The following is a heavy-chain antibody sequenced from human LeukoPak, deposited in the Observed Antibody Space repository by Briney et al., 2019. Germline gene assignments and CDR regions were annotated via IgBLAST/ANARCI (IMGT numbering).Heavy chain of an antibody. CDR1: GGSISSSSYY. V-gene: IGHV4-39*01. J-gene: IGHJ5*02. CDR3: ATQTYSSSWTVWFDP. CDR2: IYYSGST. Sequence: SETQSLTCTVSGGSISSSSYYWGWIRQPPGKGLEWIGSIYYSGSTYYNPSLKSRVTISVDTSKNQFSLKLSSVTAADTAVYYCATQTYSSSWTVWFDPWGQGTLVTVSS. D-gene: IGHD6-13*01.